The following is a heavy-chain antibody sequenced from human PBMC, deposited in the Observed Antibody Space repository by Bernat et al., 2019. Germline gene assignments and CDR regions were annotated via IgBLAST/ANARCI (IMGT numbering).Heavy chain of an antibody. J-gene: IGHJ6*02. CDR2: ISGSGGST. D-gene: IGHD3-3*01. CDR1: GFTFSSYA. V-gene: IGHV3-23*01. CDR3: AKERNFGVGIIPLNGMDV. Sequence: EVQLLESGGGLVQPGGSLRLSCAASGFTFSSYAMSWVRQAPGKGLEWVSAISGSGGSTYYADSVKGRFTISRDNSKNTLYLQMNSLRAEDTAVYYCAKERNFGVGIIPLNGMDVWGQGTTVTVSS.